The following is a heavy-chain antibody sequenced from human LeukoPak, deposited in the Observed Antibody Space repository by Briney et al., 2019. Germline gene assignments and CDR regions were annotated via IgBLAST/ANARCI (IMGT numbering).Heavy chain of an antibody. V-gene: IGHV4-39*07. D-gene: IGHD3-3*01. CDR3: ARGRRDYDFWSGYYDFDY. CDR2: INHSGST. J-gene: IGHJ4*02. Sequence: SETLSLTCTVSGVSISSSNSYWGWIRQPPGKGLEWIGEINHSGSTNYNPSLKSRVTISVDTSKNQFSLKLSSVTAADTAVYYCARGRRDYDFWSGYYDFDYWGQGTLVTVSS. CDR1: GVSISSSNSY.